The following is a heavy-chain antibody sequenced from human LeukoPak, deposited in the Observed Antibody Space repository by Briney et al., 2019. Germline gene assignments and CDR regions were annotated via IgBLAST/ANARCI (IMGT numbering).Heavy chain of an antibody. CDR1: GGSISSYY. CDR2: IYYSGST. V-gene: IGHV4-59*01. D-gene: IGHD3-10*01. Sequence: TSETLSLTCTVSGGSISSYYWSWIRQPPGKGLEWIGYIYYSGSTNYNPSLKSRVTISVDTSKNQFSLKLSSVTAADTAAYYCARGRYGSPFDDWGQGTLVTVSS. CDR3: ARGRYGSPFDD. J-gene: IGHJ4*02.